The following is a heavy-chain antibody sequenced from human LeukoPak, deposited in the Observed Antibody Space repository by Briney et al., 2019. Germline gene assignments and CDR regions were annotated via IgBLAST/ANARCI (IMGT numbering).Heavy chain of an antibody. J-gene: IGHJ3*02. CDR3: ARTNSGYDSPDAFDI. CDR1: GGSISSGGYY. Sequence: PSETLSLTCTVSGGSISSGGYYWSWIRQHPGKGLEWIGYIYYSGSTYYNPSLKSRVTISVDTSKNQFSLKLSSVTVADTAVYYCARTNSGYDSPDAFDIWGQGTMVTVPS. V-gene: IGHV4-31*03. CDR2: IYYSGST. D-gene: IGHD5-12*01.